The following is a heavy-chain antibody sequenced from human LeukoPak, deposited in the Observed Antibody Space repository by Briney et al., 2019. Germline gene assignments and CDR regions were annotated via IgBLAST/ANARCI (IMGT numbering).Heavy chain of an antibody. V-gene: IGHV3-30-3*01. Sequence: PGGSLRLSCAASGFTFSSYAMHWVRQAPGKGLGWVAVISYDGSNKYYADSVKGRFTISRDNSKNTLYLQMNSLRAEDTAVYYCAREGCSSTSCQGNWFDPWGQGTLVTVSS. CDR2: ISYDGSNK. CDR1: GFTFSSYA. D-gene: IGHD2-2*01. J-gene: IGHJ5*02. CDR3: AREGCSSTSCQGNWFDP.